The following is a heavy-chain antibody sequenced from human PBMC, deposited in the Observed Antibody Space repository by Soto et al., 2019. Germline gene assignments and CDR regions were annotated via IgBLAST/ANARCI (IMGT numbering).Heavy chain of an antibody. J-gene: IGHJ5*02. Sequence: PSETLCLTCTVSGGSIRSGGYYWSWIRQHPGKGLEWIGYIYYSGSTYYNPSLKSRVTISVDTSKNQFSLKLSSVTAADTAVYYCARSWAAAGNNWFDPWGQGTLVTVSS. CDR3: ARSWAAAGNNWFDP. CDR1: GGSIRSGGYY. D-gene: IGHD6-13*01. V-gene: IGHV4-31*03. CDR2: IYYSGST.